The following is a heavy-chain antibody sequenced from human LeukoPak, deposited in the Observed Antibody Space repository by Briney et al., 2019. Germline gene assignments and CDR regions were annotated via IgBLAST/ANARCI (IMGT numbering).Heavy chain of an antibody. V-gene: IGHV3-23*01. J-gene: IGHJ6*02. Sequence: GGSLRLSCAASGFTFSSYAMNWVRQARGKGLEGVSTISGSGGSKHYADSVEGRFTISRDNSKNTVYLQMNSLRAEDTAIYYCAKLTSASGAYGVDVWGQGTTVTVSS. CDR3: AKLTSASGAYGVDV. D-gene: IGHD3-10*01. CDR2: ISGSGGSK. CDR1: GFTFSSYA.